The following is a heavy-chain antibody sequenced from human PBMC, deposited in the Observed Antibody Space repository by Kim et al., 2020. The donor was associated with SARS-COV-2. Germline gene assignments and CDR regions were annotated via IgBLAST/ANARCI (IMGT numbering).Heavy chain of an antibody. D-gene: IGHD6-13*01. CDR1: GFTFSSYG. CDR2: ISYDGSNK. Sequence: GGSLRLSCAASGFTFSSYGMHWVRQAPGKGLEWVAVISYDGSNKYYADSVKGRFTISRDNSKNTLYLQMNSLRAEDTAVYYCAKGRRIAAAGVDFYFDYWGQGTLVTVSS. J-gene: IGHJ4*02. V-gene: IGHV3-30*18. CDR3: AKGRRIAAAGVDFYFDY.